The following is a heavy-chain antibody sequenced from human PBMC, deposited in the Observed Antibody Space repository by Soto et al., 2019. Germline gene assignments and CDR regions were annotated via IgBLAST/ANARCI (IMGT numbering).Heavy chain of an antibody. J-gene: IGHJ3*02. V-gene: IGHV4-59*12. Sequence: SETLSLTCTVSGGSISSYYWSWIRQPPGKGLEWIGYIYYSGSTDYNPSLKSRVTISVDRSKNHFFLNLTSVTAADTAVYYCATYRKFFQIWGQGTKVTVSS. CDR3: ATYRKFFQI. CDR2: IYYSGST. CDR1: GGSISSYY.